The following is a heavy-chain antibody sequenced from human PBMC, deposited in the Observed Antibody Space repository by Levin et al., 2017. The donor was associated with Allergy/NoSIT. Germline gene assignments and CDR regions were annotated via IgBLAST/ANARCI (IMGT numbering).Heavy chain of an antibody. V-gene: IGHV3-48*01. CDR1: GFTFSSFN. J-gene: IGHJ4*02. CDR3: ARGYGSGSHDH. CDR2: ISITTTTI. D-gene: IGHD3-10*01. Sequence: HAGGSLRLSCAASGFTFSSFNMNWIHQAPGKGLEWLAYISITTTTIYYADSVKGRFTISRDNAKNSLFLQMNGLRSEDTAIYYCARGYGSGSHDHWGQGTLVTVSS.